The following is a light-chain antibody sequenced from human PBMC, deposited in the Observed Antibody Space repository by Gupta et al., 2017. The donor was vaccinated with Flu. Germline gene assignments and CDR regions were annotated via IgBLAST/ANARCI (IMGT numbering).Light chain of an antibody. Sequence: QSALTQPASVSGSPGQSITISCTGTSSDIGCYNYVSWYQQYPGKVPKLLIYEVSYRPSGISDRFSGSKSGNTASLTISGLQADDEADYYCSSYTGSVTVFGGGTKLTVL. CDR1: SSDIGCYNY. CDR2: EVS. J-gene: IGLJ3*02. CDR3: SSYTGSVTV. V-gene: IGLV2-14*01.